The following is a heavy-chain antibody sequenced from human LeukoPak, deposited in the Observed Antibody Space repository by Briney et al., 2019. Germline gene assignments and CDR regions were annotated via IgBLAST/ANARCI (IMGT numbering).Heavy chain of an antibody. CDR3: ARDLDRTNIAVAGY. V-gene: IGHV1-18*01. Sequence: GASVKVSCKASGGTFSSYAISWVRQAPGQGLEWMGWISAYNGNTNYAQKHQGRVTMTTDTSTSTAYMELRSLRSDDTAVYYCARDLDRTNIAVAGYWGQGTLVTVSS. CDR2: ISAYNGNT. CDR1: GGTFSSYA. D-gene: IGHD6-19*01. J-gene: IGHJ4*02.